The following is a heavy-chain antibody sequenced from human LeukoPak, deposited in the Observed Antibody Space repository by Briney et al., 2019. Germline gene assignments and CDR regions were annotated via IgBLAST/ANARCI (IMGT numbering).Heavy chain of an antibody. CDR1: GGSISSYY. V-gene: IGHV4-59*12. J-gene: IGHJ6*02. D-gene: IGHD2-15*01. Sequence: SETLSLTCAVSGGSISSYYWSWIRQPPGKGLEWIGNIYYTGSTNYNPSLKSRVTISVDTSKNQFSLKLSSVTAADTAVYYCARSPAGGMDVWGQGTTVTVSS. CDR2: IYYTGST. CDR3: ARSPAGGMDV.